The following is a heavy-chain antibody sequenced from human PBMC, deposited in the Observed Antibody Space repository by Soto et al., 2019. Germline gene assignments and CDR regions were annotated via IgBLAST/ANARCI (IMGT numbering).Heavy chain of an antibody. CDR2: IKQDGSEK. J-gene: IGHJ6*03. Sequence: GGSLRLSCAASGFTFSSYWMSWVLQAPWKGLEWVANIKQDGSEKYYVDSVKGRFTISRDNAKNSLYLQMNSLRAEDTAVYYCARGASKYCSSTSCSNHMDVWGKGTTVTVSS. V-gene: IGHV3-7*01. CDR3: ARGASKYCSSTSCSNHMDV. D-gene: IGHD2-2*01. CDR1: GFTFSSYW.